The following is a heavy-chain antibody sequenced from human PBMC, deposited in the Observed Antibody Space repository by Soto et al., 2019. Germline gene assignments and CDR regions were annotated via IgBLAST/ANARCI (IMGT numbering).Heavy chain of an antibody. Sequence: QVQLQESGPGLVKPSETLSLTCTVSGGSISSYYWSWIRQPPGKGLEWIGYIYYSGSTNYNPSLKSRVTISVDTSKNQFSLKLNSVTAADTAVYYCARDIVVVVAATPYYGMDVWGQGTTVTVSS. D-gene: IGHD2-15*01. CDR3: ARDIVVVVAATPYYGMDV. J-gene: IGHJ6*02. CDR2: IYYSGST. CDR1: GGSISSYY. V-gene: IGHV4-59*01.